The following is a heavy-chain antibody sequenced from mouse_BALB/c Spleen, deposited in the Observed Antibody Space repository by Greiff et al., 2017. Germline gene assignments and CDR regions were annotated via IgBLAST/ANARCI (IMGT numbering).Heavy chain of an antibody. CDR1: GFTFSSYG. V-gene: IGHV5-6*01. Sequence: DVQLVESGGDFVKPGGSLNLSCAASGFTFSSYGMSWVRQTPDKRLEWVATISSGGSYTYYPDSVKGRFTISRDNAKNTLYLHMSSLKSEDTAMYYCASPDGYYGYWGQGTTRTVSA. CDR2: ISSGGSYT. D-gene: IGHD2-3*01. CDR3: ASPDGYYGY. J-gene: IGHJ2*01.